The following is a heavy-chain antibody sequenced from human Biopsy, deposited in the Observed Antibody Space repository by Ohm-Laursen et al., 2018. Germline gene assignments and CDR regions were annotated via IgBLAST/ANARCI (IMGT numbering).Heavy chain of an antibody. V-gene: IGHV4-4*07. CDR3: GRREVVITHDAFDT. J-gene: IGHJ3*02. CDR2: IYPGGST. CDR1: GGDINNYY. Sequence: SETLSLTCNVSGGDINNYYWSWIRQPAGKGLEWIGRIYPGGSTNYNPSLKSRVTILVDTSKNQFSLKLNSVTAADTAVYYCGRREVVITHDAFDTWGQGTMVTVSS. D-gene: IGHD3-22*01.